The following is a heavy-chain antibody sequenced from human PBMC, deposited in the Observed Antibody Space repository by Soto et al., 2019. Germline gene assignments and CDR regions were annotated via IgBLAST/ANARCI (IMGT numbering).Heavy chain of an antibody. V-gene: IGHV1-2*02. CDR1: GYPVTAYY. J-gene: IGHJ3*02. CDR2: INPATGAA. CDR3: ARGGGVGVAGSAAFDM. Sequence: QLHLVQSGAVVKKPGASVTVSCSASGYPVTAYYMHWVRQAPGRGLEWMGGINPATGAAKYTQTFQGGVTMTRDPSKSTVFMELSCLTSEDTAVFYCARGGGVGVAGSAAFDMWGQGTLVTVSS. D-gene: IGHD3-3*01.